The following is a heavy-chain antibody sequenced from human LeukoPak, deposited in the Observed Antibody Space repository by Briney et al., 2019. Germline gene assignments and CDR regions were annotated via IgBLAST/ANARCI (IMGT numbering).Heavy chain of an antibody. CDR2: INPSGGST. Sequence: ASVKVSCKASGYTFTSYYMHWVRQAPGQGLEWMGIINPSGGSTSYAQKFQGRVTMTRDTSTSTVYMELSSLRSEDTAVYYCARAGLRYFDWSQYYFDYWGQGTLVTVSS. D-gene: IGHD3-9*01. CDR3: ARAGLRYFDWSQYYFDY. CDR1: GYTFTSYY. V-gene: IGHV1-46*01. J-gene: IGHJ4*02.